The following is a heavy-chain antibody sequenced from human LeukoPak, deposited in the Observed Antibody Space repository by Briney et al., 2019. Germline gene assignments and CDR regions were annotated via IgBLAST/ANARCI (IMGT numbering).Heavy chain of an antibody. CDR2: IYYSGST. V-gene: IGHV4-59*01. J-gene: IGHJ5*02. CDR3: ARLSSLANIAARGRTWLDP. CDR1: GGSINNSY. D-gene: IGHD6-6*01. Sequence: PSETLSLTCTVSGGSINNSYSTWIRQPPGKGLEWIGHIYYSGSTNYSPSLKSRVTISVDTPKNQFSLKLSSVTAADTAVYYCARLSSLANIAARGRTWLDPWGQGSLVTVSS.